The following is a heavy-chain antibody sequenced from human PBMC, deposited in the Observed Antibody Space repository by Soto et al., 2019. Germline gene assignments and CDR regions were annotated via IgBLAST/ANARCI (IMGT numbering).Heavy chain of an antibody. V-gene: IGHV5-51*07. J-gene: IGHJ4*02. Sequence: GQSLPLSGTGSGDVLSTQWMGRFHSKPGKGLECMGIIYVADSDTRYSPSFQGQVTISADKSISTAYLQLSGLKASDTAMYYCARPANPGFHFDYWGQGNLV. D-gene: IGHD5-12*01. CDR1: GDVLSTQW. CDR3: ARPANPGFHFDY. CDR2: IYVADSDT.